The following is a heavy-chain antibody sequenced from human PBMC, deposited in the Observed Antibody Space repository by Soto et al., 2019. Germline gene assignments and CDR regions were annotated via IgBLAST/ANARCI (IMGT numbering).Heavy chain of an antibody. Sequence: SVKVSCKVSGGTLSSETISWLRQAPGQGLEWMGRIIPHNGIGNYAQKLQGRVTITTDISTSTGYMELRSLRSHDTAVYYCAREPMAGGPFGYWGQGTLVTVSS. V-gene: IGHV1-69*04. CDR1: GGTLSSET. J-gene: IGHJ4*02. D-gene: IGHD3-10*01. CDR2: IIPHNGIG. CDR3: AREPMAGGPFGY.